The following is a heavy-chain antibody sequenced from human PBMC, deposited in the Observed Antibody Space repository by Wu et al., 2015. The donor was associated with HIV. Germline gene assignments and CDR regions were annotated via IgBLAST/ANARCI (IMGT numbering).Heavy chain of an antibody. Sequence: QVQLLQSGAEVKKPGASVKVSCKASGYTFTGYQIIWARQAPGQGLEWMGWINTYSGDTKYAQKFQGRVTLTTDTSTRTAYMELRSLRSDDTAVYYCARVGGSSWYREFDLWGQGTMVTVSS. J-gene: IGHJ3*01. V-gene: IGHV1-18*01. D-gene: IGHD6-13*01. CDR2: INTYSGDT. CDR3: ARVGGSSWYREFDL. CDR1: GYTFTGYQ.